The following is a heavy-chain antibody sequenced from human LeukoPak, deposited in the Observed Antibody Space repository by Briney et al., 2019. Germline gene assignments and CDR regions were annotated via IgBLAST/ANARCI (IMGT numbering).Heavy chain of an antibody. CDR3: ARAGGNLGFDY. Sequence: SETLSLTCTVSGGPISSYYWSWIRQPPGKGLEWIGYIYTCGSTNYNPSLKSRVTISVDTSKNQFSLKLSSVTAGDTAVYYCARAGGNLGFDYWGQETLVTVSS. J-gene: IGHJ4*02. V-gene: IGHV4-4*09. D-gene: IGHD4-23*01. CDR1: GGPISSYY. CDR2: IYTCGST.